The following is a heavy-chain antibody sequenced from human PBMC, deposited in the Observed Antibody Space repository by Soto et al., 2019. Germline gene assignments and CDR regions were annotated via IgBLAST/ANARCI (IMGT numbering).Heavy chain of an antibody. D-gene: IGHD6-13*01. CDR2: INPNSGGT. CDR3: ARTRIAAAGTAYYYYYGMDV. CDR1: GYTFTGYY. J-gene: IGHJ6*02. Sequence: GASVKVSWKASGYTFTGYYMHWVRQAPGQGLEWMGWINPNSGGTNYAQKFQGWVTMTRDTSISTAYMELSRLRSDDTAVYYCARTRIAAAGTAYYYYYGMDVWGQGATVTVSS. V-gene: IGHV1-2*04.